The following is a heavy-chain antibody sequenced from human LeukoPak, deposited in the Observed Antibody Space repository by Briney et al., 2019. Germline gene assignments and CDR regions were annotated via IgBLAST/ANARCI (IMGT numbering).Heavy chain of an antibody. J-gene: IGHJ4*02. CDR3: ARVGWSLDY. CDR2: IHYTGST. D-gene: IGHD6-19*01. V-gene: IGHV4-59*01. Sequence: SETLSLTCTVSGVSMSNMYWSWIRQPPGKGLEWIGYIHYTGSTNNNPSLKSRISMSVDTSKSQLSLRLTSVTAADTALYYCARVGWSLDYWGQGTLVAVSS. CDR1: GVSMSNMY.